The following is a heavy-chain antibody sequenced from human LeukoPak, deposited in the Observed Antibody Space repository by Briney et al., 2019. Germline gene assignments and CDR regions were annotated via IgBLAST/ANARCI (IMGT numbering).Heavy chain of an antibody. Sequence: GGSLRLSCVASGFTFSSYGMHWVRQAPGKGLEWVAVISYDGSNKYYADSVKGRFTISRDNSKNTLYLQMNSLRAEDTAVYYCATYYYGSGSYYNRNWFDPWGQGTLVSVSS. CDR3: ATYYYGSGSYYNRNWFDP. J-gene: IGHJ5*02. V-gene: IGHV3-30*03. D-gene: IGHD3-10*01. CDR1: GFTFSSYG. CDR2: ISYDGSNK.